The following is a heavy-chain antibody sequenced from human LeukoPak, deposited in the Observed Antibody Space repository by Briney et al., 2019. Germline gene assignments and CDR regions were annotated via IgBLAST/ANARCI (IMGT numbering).Heavy chain of an antibody. CDR2: IYYSGST. V-gene: IGHV4-31*03. CDR3: ARAYCSSTSCYSNWFDP. Sequence: SETLSLTCTVSGGSISSGGYYWSWIRQHPGKGLEWIGYIYYSGSTYYNPSLKSRVTISVDTSKNQFSLKLSSVTAADTAVYYCARAYCSSTSCYSNWFDPWGQGTLVTVSS. J-gene: IGHJ5*02. D-gene: IGHD2-2*01. CDR1: GGSISSGGYY.